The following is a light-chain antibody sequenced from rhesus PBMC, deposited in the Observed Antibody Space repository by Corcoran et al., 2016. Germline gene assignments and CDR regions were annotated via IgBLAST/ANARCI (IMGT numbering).Light chain of an antibody. Sequence: DIQMTQSPSSLSASVGDRVTITCRASQTISSYLAWYQQKPGKVPKLLIDAASSLESGVPSRFSGSGSGTDFTLPISSLQPEDFATYYCQQPNSHPRTFGQGTKVEIK. J-gene: IGKJ1*01. CDR3: QQPNSHPRT. V-gene: IGKV1-44*01. CDR2: AAS. CDR1: QTISSY.